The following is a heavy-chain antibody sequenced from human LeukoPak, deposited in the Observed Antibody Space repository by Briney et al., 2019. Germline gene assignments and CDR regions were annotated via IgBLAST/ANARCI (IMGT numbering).Heavy chain of an antibody. J-gene: IGHJ6*04. Sequence: SETLSLTCAVYGGSFSGYYWSWIRQPPGKGLEWIGGINHSGSTNYNPSLKSRVTISVDTSKNQFSLKLSSVTAADTAVYYCARGHPTYYYDSSGYSPLFFVWGKGTTVTVSS. CDR3: ARGHPTYYYDSSGYSPLFFV. CDR1: GGSFSGYY. CDR2: INHSGST. V-gene: IGHV4-34*01. D-gene: IGHD3-22*01.